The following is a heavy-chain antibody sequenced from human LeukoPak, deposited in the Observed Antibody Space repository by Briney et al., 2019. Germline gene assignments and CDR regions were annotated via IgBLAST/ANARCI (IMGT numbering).Heavy chain of an antibody. V-gene: IGHV4-38-2*02. CDR1: GGSISSGYY. D-gene: IGHD2-2*01. Sequence: KPSETLSLTCTVSGGSISSGYYWGWIRQPPGKGLEWIGSIYHSGSTYYNPSLKSRVTISVDTSKNQFSLKLSSVTAADTAFYYCARLPFCGTTSCPFDYWGQGTLVTVSS. CDR3: ARLPFCGTTSCPFDY. J-gene: IGHJ4*02. CDR2: IYHSGST.